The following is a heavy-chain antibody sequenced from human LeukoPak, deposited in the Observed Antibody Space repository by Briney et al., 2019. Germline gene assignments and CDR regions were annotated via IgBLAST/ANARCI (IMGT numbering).Heavy chain of an antibody. CDR1: GGSISSGSYY. CDR3: ARHKRSNYVFDY. CDR2: IYTSGST. J-gene: IGHJ4*02. V-gene: IGHV4-61*02. Sequence: SETLSLTCTVSGGSISSGSYYWSWIRQPAGKGLEWIGRIYTSGSTNYNPSLKSRVTISVDTSKNQFSLKLSSVTAADTAVYYCARHKRSNYVFDYWGQGTLVTVSS. D-gene: IGHD4-11*01.